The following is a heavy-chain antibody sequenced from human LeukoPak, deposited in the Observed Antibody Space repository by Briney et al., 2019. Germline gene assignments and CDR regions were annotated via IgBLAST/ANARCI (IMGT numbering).Heavy chain of an antibody. V-gene: IGHV4-34*01. CDR2: IDQSGGT. CDR1: GGSFSGFY. D-gene: IGHD3-10*01. CDR3: AINDGSGSYYKSDY. Sequence: PSETLSLTCGVYGGSFSGFYWSWIRQPPGKGLEWIGEIDQSGGTNYNPSLKSRVTITIDTSKNQFSLKVNSVTAADTAVYYCAINDGSGSYYKSDYWGQGTLVTVFS. J-gene: IGHJ4*02.